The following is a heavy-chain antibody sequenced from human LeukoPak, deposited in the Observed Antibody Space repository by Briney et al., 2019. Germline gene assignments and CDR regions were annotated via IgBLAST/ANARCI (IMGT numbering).Heavy chain of an antibody. CDR3: ARVQMGLYYMDV. V-gene: IGHV1-69*06. Sequence: SVKVSCKVSGYTLTELSMHWVRQAPGKGLEWMGGIIPIFGTANYAQKFQGRVTITADKSASTAYMELSSLRSEDTAVYYCARVQMGLYYMDVWGKGTTVTVSS. J-gene: IGHJ6*03. CDR2: IIPIFGTA. D-gene: IGHD5-24*01. CDR1: GYTLTELS.